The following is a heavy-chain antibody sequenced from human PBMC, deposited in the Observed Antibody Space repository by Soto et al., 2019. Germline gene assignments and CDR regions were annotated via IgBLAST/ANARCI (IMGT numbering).Heavy chain of an antibody. Sequence: SDTLSLTCAVYGGSFSGYYWSWIRQPPGKGLEWIGEINHSGSTNYNPSLKSRVTISVDTSKNQFSLKLSSVTAADTAVYYCARAPLYYDFWSGYHCGWFDPWGQGTLVTVSS. V-gene: IGHV4-34*01. D-gene: IGHD3-3*01. CDR2: INHSGST. CDR1: GGSFSGYY. J-gene: IGHJ5*02. CDR3: ARAPLYYDFWSGYHCGWFDP.